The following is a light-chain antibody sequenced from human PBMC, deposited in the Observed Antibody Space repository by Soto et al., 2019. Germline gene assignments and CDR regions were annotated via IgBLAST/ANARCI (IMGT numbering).Light chain of an antibody. Sequence: ELVLTQSPGTLSLSPGERATLSCRASQSVKSSYLAWYQQKPGQAPRLLIYGASSRATGIPDRFSGSGSATDFTLIISRLEPEDFAVYYCQHYASSSPNTFGQGAKLEIK. CDR3: QHYASSSPNT. J-gene: IGKJ2*01. V-gene: IGKV3-20*01. CDR1: QSVKSSY. CDR2: GAS.